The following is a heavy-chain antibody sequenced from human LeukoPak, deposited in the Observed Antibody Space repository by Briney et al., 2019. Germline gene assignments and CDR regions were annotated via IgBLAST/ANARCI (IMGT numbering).Heavy chain of an antibody. CDR2: ISWNSGRI. D-gene: IGHD1/OR15-1a*01. CDR1: GFTFDDYA. Sequence: GGSLRLSCAASGFTFDDYAMHWVRQAPGKGLEWVSGISWNSGRIDYADSVKGRFTISRDNSKNSLYLQMNSLRAEDTALYYCAKGRATTLAYGMDVWGQGTTVTVSS. J-gene: IGHJ6*02. V-gene: IGHV3-9*01. CDR3: AKGRATTLAYGMDV.